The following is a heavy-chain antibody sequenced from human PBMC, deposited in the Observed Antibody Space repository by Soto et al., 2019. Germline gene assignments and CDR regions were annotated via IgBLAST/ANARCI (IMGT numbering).Heavy chain of an antibody. Sequence: EVQLVESGGGLVQPGGSLRLSCVVSGFTFSGYWMHWVRQAPGKGLVWVSRVKSDGSSTNYADSVKGRFTISRDNTKNTLYLQMDSLGVEDTAVYYCARGADYGDSADSFFGYWGQGALVTVSS. D-gene: IGHD4-17*01. J-gene: IGHJ4*02. V-gene: IGHV3-74*01. CDR2: VKSDGSST. CDR1: GFTFSGYW. CDR3: ARGADYGDSADSFFGY.